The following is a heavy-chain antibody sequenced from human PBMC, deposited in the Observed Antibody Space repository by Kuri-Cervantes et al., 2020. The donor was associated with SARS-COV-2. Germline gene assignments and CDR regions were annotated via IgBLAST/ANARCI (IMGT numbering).Heavy chain of an antibody. CDR1: GYTFTGYY. V-gene: IGHV1-2*06. D-gene: IGHD2-21*01. J-gene: IGHJ4*02. Sequence: PVKVSCMASGYTFTGYYMHWLRQAPGKGVEWMGRINPNSGGTNYAQKFQGRVTMTRDTSISTAYMEMSRLRSDDTAVYYCASQLGGGASEYYFDYWGQGTLVTVSS. CDR3: ASQLGGGASEYYFDY. CDR2: INPNSGGT.